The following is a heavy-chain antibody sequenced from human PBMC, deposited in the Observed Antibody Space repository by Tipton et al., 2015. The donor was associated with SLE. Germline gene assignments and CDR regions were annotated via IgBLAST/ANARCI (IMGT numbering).Heavy chain of an antibody. V-gene: IGHV4-4*08. CDR3: AREGAEGFDL. J-gene: IGHJ5*02. Sequence: LRLSCTVSGGSISSYYWSWIRQPPGKGLEWIGYIYTSGSTNYNPSLKSRVTISGDTSKNQFSLNLSAVTAADTAVYYCAREGAEGFDLWGQGTLITVST. CDR1: GGSISSYY. CDR2: IYTSGST. D-gene: IGHD3-16*01.